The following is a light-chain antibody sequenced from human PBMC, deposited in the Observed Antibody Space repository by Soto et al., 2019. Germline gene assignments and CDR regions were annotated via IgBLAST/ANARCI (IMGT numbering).Light chain of an antibody. CDR2: GVS. J-gene: IGLJ1*01. Sequence: QSALTQPASLFGSPGQSITISFTGTSSDIGGYNYVSWYQKHPGEAPKLVIYGVSNRPSGVSNRFSGSKFDNTASLTISGLQADDEADYYCSSYTITSAPVFGTGTKLTVL. CDR1: SSDIGGYNY. CDR3: SSYTITSAPV. V-gene: IGLV2-14*03.